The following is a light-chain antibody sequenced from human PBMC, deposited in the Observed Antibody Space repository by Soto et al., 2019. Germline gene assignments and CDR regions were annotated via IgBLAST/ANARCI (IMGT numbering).Light chain of an antibody. CDR3: MQALQTPLT. V-gene: IGKV2-28*01. CDR1: QSLLHTNGYNY. J-gene: IGKJ3*01. CDR2: LGS. Sequence: DIVMTQSPLSLPVTPGEPASISCSSSQSLLHTNGYNYLDWYLQKPGQSPQLLIYLGSNRASGVPDRFSGSGSGTDVTLKITKVEAEDVGVYYCMQALQTPLTFGPGTKVNIK.